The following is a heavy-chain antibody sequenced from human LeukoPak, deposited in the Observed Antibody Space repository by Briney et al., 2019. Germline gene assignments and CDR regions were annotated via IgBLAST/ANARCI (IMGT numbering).Heavy chain of an antibody. J-gene: IGHJ6*03. CDR3: ARTYYGSGSLYYYYYYMDV. Sequence: SETLSLTCTVSGVSIRSYYWSWIRQPPGKGLEWIGYIYYSGSPNYNPSLKSRVTLSVDTSKNQFSLKLSSVTAADTAVYYCARTYYGSGSLYYYYYYMDVWGKGTTVTVSS. CDR2: IYYSGSP. D-gene: IGHD3-10*01. CDR1: GVSIRSYY. V-gene: IGHV4-59*01.